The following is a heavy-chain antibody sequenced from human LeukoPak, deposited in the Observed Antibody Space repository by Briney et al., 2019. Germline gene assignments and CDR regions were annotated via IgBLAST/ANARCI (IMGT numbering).Heavy chain of an antibody. CDR3: ARGSTTVTSKDWFDP. J-gene: IGHJ5*02. D-gene: IGHD4-17*01. V-gene: IGHV3-74*03. CDR1: GFTFSSYW. CDR2: ISSNGRST. Sequence: PGGSLRLSCAASGFTFSSYWMHWVRQVPGKGLVWVARISSNGRSTTYGDSVEGRFTIARDNAKNTLYLEVNSLRDDDTAVYYCARGSTTVTSKDWFDPWGQGTPVTVSS.